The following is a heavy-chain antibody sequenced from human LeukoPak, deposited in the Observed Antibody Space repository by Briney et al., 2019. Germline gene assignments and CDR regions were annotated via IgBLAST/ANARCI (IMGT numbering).Heavy chain of an antibody. CDR2: IYHSGST. CDR1: GGSISSGGYY. CDR3: ARDGGYSSGQDGMDV. V-gene: IGHV4-30-2*01. Sequence: PSQTLSLTCTVSGGSISSGGYYWSWIRQPPGKGLEWIGYIYHSGSTYYNPSLKSRVTISVDTSKNQFSLKLSSVTAADTAVYYCARDGGYSSGQDGMDVWGQGTTVTVSS. J-gene: IGHJ6*02. D-gene: IGHD6-19*01.